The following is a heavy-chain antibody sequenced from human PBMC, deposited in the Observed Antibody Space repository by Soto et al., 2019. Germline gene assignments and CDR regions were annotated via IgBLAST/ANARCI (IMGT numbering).Heavy chain of an antibody. CDR2: IYYTGST. CDR1: DDSIRSYY. D-gene: IGHD7-27*01. Sequence: QVQLQESGPGLVKPSETLSLTCTVSDDSIRSYYWSWIRQPPGKALEYIGYIYYTGSTNYNPSLKSRVAISVDTSKRQFAMKMSSVTAADTTVYYCVGGYPRDGYKLGAFDSWGQGTLVIVSS. CDR3: VGGYPRDGYKLGAFDS. J-gene: IGHJ4*02. V-gene: IGHV4-59*01.